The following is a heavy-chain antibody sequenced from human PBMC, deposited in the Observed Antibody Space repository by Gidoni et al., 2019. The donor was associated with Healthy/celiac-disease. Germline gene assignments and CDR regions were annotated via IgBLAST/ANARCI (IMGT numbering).Heavy chain of an antibody. D-gene: IGHD4-17*01. J-gene: IGHJ6*02. CDR3: TTERFTVTTSPNYYYGMDV. Sequence: EVQLVESGGGLVKPGGSLRLSCAASGFTFSNAWMSWVRQAPGKGLEWVGRIKSKTDGGTTDYAAPVKGRFTISRDDSKNTLYLQMNSLKTEDTAVYYCTTERFTVTTSPNYYYGMDVWGQGTTVTVSS. V-gene: IGHV3-15*01. CDR2: IKSKTDGGTT. CDR1: GFTFSNAW.